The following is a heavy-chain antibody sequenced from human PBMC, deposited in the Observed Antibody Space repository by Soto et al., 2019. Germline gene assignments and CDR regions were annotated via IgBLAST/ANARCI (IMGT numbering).Heavy chain of an antibody. V-gene: IGHV4-31*03. CDR3: ARGRSSTSPYPIGY. D-gene: IGHD2-2*01. CDR1: GGSISSGGYY. J-gene: IGHJ4*02. Sequence: QVQLQESGPGLVKPSQTLSLTCTVSGGSISSGGYYWSWIRQHPGKGLGWIGYIYYSGSTYYNPSLKSRVTISGDTSKNPFSLKLSSVTAADTAVYYCARGRSSTSPYPIGYWGQGTLVTVSS. CDR2: IYYSGST.